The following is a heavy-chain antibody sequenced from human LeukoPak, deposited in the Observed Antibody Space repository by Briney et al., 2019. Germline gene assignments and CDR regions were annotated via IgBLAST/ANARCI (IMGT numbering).Heavy chain of an antibody. V-gene: IGHV1-18*01. CDR3: ARGPRRWLQLTYFDY. J-gene: IGHJ4*02. Sequence: ASVKVSCKAVGYSFTSYGVVWVRQAPGQGLEWMAWISGSNGDTNFAQKIQGRVTLTTDTSTSTVYMELMSLRSDDTAAYFCARGPRRWLQLTYFDYWGQGTLVTVSS. D-gene: IGHD5-24*01. CDR1: GYSFTSYG. CDR2: ISGSNGDT.